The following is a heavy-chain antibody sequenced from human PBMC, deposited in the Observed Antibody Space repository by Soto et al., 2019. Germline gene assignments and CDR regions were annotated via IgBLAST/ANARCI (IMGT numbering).Heavy chain of an antibody. V-gene: IGHV4-34*01. D-gene: IGHD2-21*01. Sequence: PSETLSLTCAVYGGSFNSYYWSWIRQPPGKGLEWIGEISHSGSTYYNPSLRSRITMSVDTSKSQSSLKLSSVTAADTAVYYCARSPHIEWSNFDYWGHGNLVTVSS. J-gene: IGHJ4*01. CDR2: ISHSGST. CDR3: ARSPHIEWSNFDY. CDR1: GGSFNSYY.